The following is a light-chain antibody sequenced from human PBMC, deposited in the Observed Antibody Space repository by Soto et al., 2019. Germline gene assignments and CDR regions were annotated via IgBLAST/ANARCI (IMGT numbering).Light chain of an antibody. CDR1: QSISSW. CDR2: DAS. CDR3: QQYNSTWT. Sequence: DIQMTQSPSTLSASVGDRVTITCRASQSISSWLAWYQQKPGKAPKLLIYDASSFESGVPSRFSGSGSGTEFTLTISSLQPDDFATYYCQQYNSTWTFGQGTKVDIK. V-gene: IGKV1-5*01. J-gene: IGKJ1*01.